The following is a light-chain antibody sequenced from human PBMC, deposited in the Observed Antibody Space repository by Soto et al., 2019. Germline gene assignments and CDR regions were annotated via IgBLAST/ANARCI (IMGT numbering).Light chain of an antibody. CDR1: QAVNTR. CDR2: LTS. CDR3: HQRQSWPRT. Sequence: IVLTLSPATLSSFPGNSVTLSCRASQAVNTRLAWYQHKPGQAPRLLIYLTSNRAAGIPARFSGSGSETDFTLTISDVETEDFAVYYCHQRQSWPRTFGQGTKVDIK. J-gene: IGKJ1*01. V-gene: IGKV3-11*01.